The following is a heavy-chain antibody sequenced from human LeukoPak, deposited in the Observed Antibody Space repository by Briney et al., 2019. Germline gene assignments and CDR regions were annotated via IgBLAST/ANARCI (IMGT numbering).Heavy chain of an antibody. CDR1: GGSISSYY. Sequence: SETLSLTCTVSGGSISSYYWSWIRQPPGKGLEWIGYIYYSGSTNYNPSLKSRVTISVDTSKNQFSLKLSSVTAADTAVYYCARGSGFWSGQYDYWGQGTLVTVSS. J-gene: IGHJ4*02. D-gene: IGHD3-3*01. CDR3: ARGSGFWSGQYDY. CDR2: IYYSGST. V-gene: IGHV4-59*01.